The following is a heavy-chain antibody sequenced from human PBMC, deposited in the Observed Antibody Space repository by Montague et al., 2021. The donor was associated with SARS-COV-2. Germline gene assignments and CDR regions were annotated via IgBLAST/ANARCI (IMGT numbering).Heavy chain of an antibody. J-gene: IGHJ3*02. CDR1: GYSISSGYY. CDR3: ARVLAVDYGDARDVFDI. V-gene: IGHV4-38-2*02. D-gene: IGHD4-17*01. Sequence: SETLSLNCIVSGYSISSGYYWGWMRQPPGKGLEWIGSIYHSGSTYYNPSLKSRVTISIDTSKNQFSLNLSSVTAADTAVYYCARVLAVDYGDARDVFDIWGQGTMVTVSS. CDR2: IYHSGST.